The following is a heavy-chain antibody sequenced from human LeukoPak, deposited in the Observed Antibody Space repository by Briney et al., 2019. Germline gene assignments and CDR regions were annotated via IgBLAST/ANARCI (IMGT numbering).Heavy chain of an antibody. CDR2: INHSGST. CDR1: GGSFSGYY. Sequence: SETLSLTCAVYGGSFSGYYWSWIRQPPGKGLEWTGEINHSGSTNYNPSLKSRVTISVDTSKNQFSLKLSSVTAADTAVYYCARGLVRSGYSPPPWFDPWGQGTLVTVSS. CDR3: ARGLVRSGYSPPPWFDP. D-gene: IGHD3-22*01. J-gene: IGHJ5*02. V-gene: IGHV4-34*01.